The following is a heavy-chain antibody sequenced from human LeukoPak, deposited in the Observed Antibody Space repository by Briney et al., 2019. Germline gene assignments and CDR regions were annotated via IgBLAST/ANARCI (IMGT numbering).Heavy chain of an antibody. Sequence: GGSLRLSCAASGFTFSSYAMHWVRQAPGKGLEWVAVTSYDGSNKYDADSVKGRFTISRDNSKNTLYLQMNSLRAEDTAVYYCARIKGGYSSPPDHWYFDLWGRGTLVTVSS. D-gene: IGHD6-13*01. CDR1: GFTFSSYA. J-gene: IGHJ2*01. CDR2: TSYDGSNK. CDR3: ARIKGGYSSPPDHWYFDL. V-gene: IGHV3-30-3*01.